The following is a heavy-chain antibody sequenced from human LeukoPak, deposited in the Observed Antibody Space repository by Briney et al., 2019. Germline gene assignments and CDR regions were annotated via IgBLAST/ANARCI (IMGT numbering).Heavy chain of an antibody. J-gene: IGHJ4*02. V-gene: IGHV3-21*01. Sequence: GGSLRLSCAASGFTFSSYSMNWVRQAPGKGLEWVSSISSSSLYIYYADSVKGRFTISRDNAKNSLYLQMNSLRAEDTAVYYCARSDCSGGSCYGYFDYWGQGTLVTVSS. CDR1: GFTFSSYS. CDR3: ARSDCSGGSCYGYFDY. D-gene: IGHD2-15*01. CDR2: ISSSSLYI.